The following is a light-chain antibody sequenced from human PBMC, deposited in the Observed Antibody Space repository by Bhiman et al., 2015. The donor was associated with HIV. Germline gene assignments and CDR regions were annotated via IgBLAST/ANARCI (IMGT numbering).Light chain of an antibody. CDR2: QDD. Sequence: SYDLTQPPSMSVSPGQTASITCSGHKLGDKYACWYQHKPGQSPVLVIYQDDKRPSGIPERFSGSNSGNTATLTISGTQAMDEADYYCQAWDSSTVVFGGGTKLTVL. J-gene: IGLJ2*01. CDR3: QAWDSSTVV. CDR1: KLGDKY. V-gene: IGLV3-1*01.